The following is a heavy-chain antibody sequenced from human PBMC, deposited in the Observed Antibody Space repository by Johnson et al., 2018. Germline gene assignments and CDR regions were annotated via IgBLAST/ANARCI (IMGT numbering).Heavy chain of an antibody. CDR3: ARVRGFLATWPDYYYGMDV. D-gene: IGHD5-24*01. CDR1: GFTFSSYG. J-gene: IGHJ6*02. Sequence: QVQLVEAGGGVVQPGRSLRLSCAASGFTFSSYGMHWVRQAPGKGLEWVAVIWYEGSNKYYAESVTGRFPISRDNSKNTLYLQMNSPRAEEPAVYYGARVRGFLATWPDYYYGMDVWGQGTTVTVSS. CDR2: IWYEGSNK. V-gene: IGHV3-33*01.